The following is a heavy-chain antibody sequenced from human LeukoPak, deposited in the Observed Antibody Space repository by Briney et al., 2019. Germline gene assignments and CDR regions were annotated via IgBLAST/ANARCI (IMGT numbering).Heavy chain of an antibody. D-gene: IGHD3-10*01. V-gene: IGHV3-48*03. CDR2: ISSSGSTI. Sequence: GGSLRLSCAASGFTFSSYEMNWVRQAPGKGLEWVSYISSSGSTIYYADSVKGRFTISRDNAKNSLYLQMNSLRAEDTAVYYCARESYYYGSGSYADYWGQGTLVTVSS. CDR1: GFTFSSYE. CDR3: ARESYYYGSGSYADY. J-gene: IGHJ4*02.